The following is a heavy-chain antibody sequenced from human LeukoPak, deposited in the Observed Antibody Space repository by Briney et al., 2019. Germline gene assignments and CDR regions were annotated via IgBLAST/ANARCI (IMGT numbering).Heavy chain of an antibody. CDR3: ARYVGAFDY. Sequence: SETLSLTCTVSGGSISSGSYYWSWIRQPAGKGLEWIGRIYTSGCTNYNPSLKSRVTISVDTSKNQFSLKLSSVTAADTAVYYCARYVGAFDYWGQGTLVTVSS. CDR1: GGSISSGSYY. D-gene: IGHD1-26*01. CDR2: IYTSGCT. J-gene: IGHJ4*02. V-gene: IGHV4-61*02.